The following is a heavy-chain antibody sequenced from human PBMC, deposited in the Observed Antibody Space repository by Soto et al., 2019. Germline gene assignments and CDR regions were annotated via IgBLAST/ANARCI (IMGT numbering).Heavy chain of an antibody. J-gene: IGHJ3*02. CDR2: IWYDGIDK. CDR1: GFSFRNYS. Sequence: PGGSLRLSCAASGFSFRNYSMHWVRQAPGKGLEWVALIWYDGIDKYYADSVKGRFTISRDNSKNTLYLQMNSLRAEDTAVYYCAREKIAVAGAVSGAFDIWGQGTLVTVSS. D-gene: IGHD6-19*01. V-gene: IGHV3-33*01. CDR3: AREKIAVAGAVSGAFDI.